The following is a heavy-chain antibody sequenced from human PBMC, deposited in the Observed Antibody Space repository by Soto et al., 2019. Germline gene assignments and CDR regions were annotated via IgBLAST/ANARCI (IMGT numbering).Heavy chain of an antibody. V-gene: IGHV1-2*02. CDR3: AREGSSSSRYFQH. Sequence: ASVKVSCQASGYTFTDYNMHWVRQAPGQGLEWMGWINPNSGGTSYVQKFQGRVTMTRDTHITTAYMELSRLTSDDTAVYDCAREGSSSSRYFQHWGQGTLVTVSS. J-gene: IGHJ1*01. D-gene: IGHD6-6*01. CDR2: INPNSGGT. CDR1: GYTFTDYN.